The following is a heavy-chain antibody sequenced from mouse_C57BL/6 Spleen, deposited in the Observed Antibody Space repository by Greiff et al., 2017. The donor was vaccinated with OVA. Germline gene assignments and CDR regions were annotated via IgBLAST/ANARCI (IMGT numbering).Heavy chain of an antibody. J-gene: IGHJ4*01. D-gene: IGHD1-1*01. CDR1: GYTFTDYY. CDR2: INPYNGGT. CDR3: ASRGNYGRSSYAMDY. Sequence: VQLQQSGPVLVKPGASVKMSCKASGYTFTDYYMNWVKQSHGKSLEWIGVINPYNGGTSYNQKFKGKATLTVDKSSSTAYMELNSLTSEDSAVYYCASRGNYGRSSYAMDYWGQGTSVTVSS. V-gene: IGHV1-19*01.